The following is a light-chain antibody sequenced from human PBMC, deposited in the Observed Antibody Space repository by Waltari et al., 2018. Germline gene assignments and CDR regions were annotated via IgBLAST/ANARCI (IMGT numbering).Light chain of an antibody. CDR3: NSYAGSNNNV. J-gene: IGLJ1*01. V-gene: IGLV2-8*01. CDR2: EVT. Sequence: QSALTQPPSASGSPGQSVTLSCTGTSNDVGSYNHVSWYQQHPGKAPKLMIYEVTKRHSGVRDRFSGSKSGNTASLTVSGLQAEDEADYYCNSYAGSNNNVFGTGTKVTVL. CDR1: SNDVGSYNH.